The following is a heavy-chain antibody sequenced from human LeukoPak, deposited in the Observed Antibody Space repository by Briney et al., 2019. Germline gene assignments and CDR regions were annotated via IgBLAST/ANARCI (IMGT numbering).Heavy chain of an antibody. D-gene: IGHD2-2*01. V-gene: IGHV1-2*02. CDR3: ARGAGYCSSTSCPLRPYYFDY. Sequence: ASVKVSCKASGYTFTGYYIHWVRQAPGQGLEWMGWINPNSGGTNYAQKFQGRVTMTRDTSISTAYMKLSRLRSDDTAVYYCARGAGYCSSTSCPLRPYYFDYWGQGTLVTVCS. J-gene: IGHJ4*02. CDR2: INPNSGGT. CDR1: GYTFTGYY.